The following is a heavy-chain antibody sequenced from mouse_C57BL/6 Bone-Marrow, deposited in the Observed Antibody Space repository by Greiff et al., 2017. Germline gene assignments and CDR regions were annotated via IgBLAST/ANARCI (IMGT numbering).Heavy chain of an antibody. V-gene: IGHV14-4*01. D-gene: IGHD2-1*01. Sequence: EVKLVESGAELVRPGASVKLSCTASGFNIKDDYMHWVKQRPEQGLEWIGWIDPENGDTEYASKFQGKATITADTSSNTAYLQLSSLTSEDTAVYYCTTDGNPPSFAYWGQGTLVTVSA. CDR2: IDPENGDT. CDR1: GFNIKDDY. CDR3: TTDGNPPSFAY. J-gene: IGHJ3*01.